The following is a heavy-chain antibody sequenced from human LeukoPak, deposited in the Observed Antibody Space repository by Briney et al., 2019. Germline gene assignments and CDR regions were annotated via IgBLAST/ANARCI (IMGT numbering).Heavy chain of an antibody. D-gene: IGHD1-26*01. V-gene: IGHV4-4*07. J-gene: IGHJ4*02. CDR1: GGSFSGYY. CDR2: IYTSGST. CDR3: AREIVGATRGLYYFDY. Sequence: SETLSLTCAVYGGSFSGYYWSWIRQPAGKGLEWIGRIYTSGSTNYNPSLKSRVTMSVDTSKNQFSLKLSSVTAADTAVYYCAREIVGATRGLYYFDYWGQGTLVTVSS.